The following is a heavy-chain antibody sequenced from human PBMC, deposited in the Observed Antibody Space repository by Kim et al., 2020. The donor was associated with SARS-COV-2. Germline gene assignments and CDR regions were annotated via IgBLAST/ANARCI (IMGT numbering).Heavy chain of an antibody. Sequence: GGSLRLSCAASGFTVSSNYMTWVRQAPGKGLEWVAVIKSDGSTYYADAVESRLTISRDNNNNKPHLQMNNRRADDNAVYYYSGTVDGRGYCCPESDAFDV. CDR1: GFTVSSNY. D-gene: IGHD2-21*02. CDR3: SGTVDGRGYCCPESDAFDV. CDR2: IKSDGST. V-gene: IGHV3-53*01. J-gene: IGHJ3*01.